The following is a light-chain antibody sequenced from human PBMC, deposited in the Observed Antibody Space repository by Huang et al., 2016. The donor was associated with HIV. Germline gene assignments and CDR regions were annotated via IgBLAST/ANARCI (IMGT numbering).Light chain of an antibody. V-gene: IGKV3-15*01. J-gene: IGKJ1*01. CDR2: GVS. CDR1: QSVSNN. CDR3: QQSNSWPPWT. Sequence: EIVMTQSPAILSVSPGERATLSCRASQSVSNNLAWYQQKPGQAPRLVIYGVSTRATCIPARFSGSGSGTEFTLTISSLQSEEFAVYYCQQSNSWPPWTFGQGTKVEI.